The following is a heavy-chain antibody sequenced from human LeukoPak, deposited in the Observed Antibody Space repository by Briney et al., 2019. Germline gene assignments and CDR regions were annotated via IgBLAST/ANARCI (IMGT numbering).Heavy chain of an antibody. J-gene: IGHJ4*02. CDR1: GASISSYY. CDR2: IYYSGST. Sequence: SETLSLTCTVSGASISSYYWSWIRQPPGKGLEWIGYIYYSGSTNYNPSLKSRITISVDTSTNQFSLKLSSVTAADTAVYYCARLYSSSLGRVFDYWGQGTLVTVSS. CDR3: ARLYSSSLGRVFDY. D-gene: IGHD6-13*01. V-gene: IGHV4-59*12.